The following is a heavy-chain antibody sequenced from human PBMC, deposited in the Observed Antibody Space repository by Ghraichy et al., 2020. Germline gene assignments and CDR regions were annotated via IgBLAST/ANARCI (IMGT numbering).Heavy chain of an antibody. Sequence: GGSLRLSCAASGFTFSSYAMSWVRQAPGKGLEWVSTISGRGGSTYYADSVKGRFTISRDKSKNTLYLQMNSLRAEDTAVYYCAKDLWYSSSRADAFDIWGQGTMVIVSS. CDR2: ISGRGGST. D-gene: IGHD6-6*01. CDR3: AKDLWYSSSRADAFDI. CDR1: GFTFSSYA. V-gene: IGHV3-23*01. J-gene: IGHJ3*02.